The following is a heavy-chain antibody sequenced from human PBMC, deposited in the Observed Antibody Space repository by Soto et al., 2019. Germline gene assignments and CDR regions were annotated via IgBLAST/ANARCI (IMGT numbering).Heavy chain of an antibody. J-gene: IGHJ5*02. D-gene: IGHD6-13*01. V-gene: IGHV1-3*01. CDR3: ARDDWYSSSWPRRFDP. CDR1: GYTFTSYA. CDR2: INAGNGNT. Sequence: ASVKVSCKASGYTFTSYAMHWVRQAPGQRLEWMGWINAGNGNTKYSQKFQGRVTITRDTSASTAYMELSSLRSEDTAVYYCARDDWYSSSWPRRFDPWGQGTLVTVSS.